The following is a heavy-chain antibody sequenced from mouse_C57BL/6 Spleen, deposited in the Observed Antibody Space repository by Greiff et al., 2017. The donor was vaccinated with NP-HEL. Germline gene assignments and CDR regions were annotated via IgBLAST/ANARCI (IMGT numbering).Heavy chain of an antibody. V-gene: IGHV3-6*01. CDR3: ARPFYSTDYAMDY. J-gene: IGHJ4*01. D-gene: IGHD1-1*01. CDR2: ISYDGSN. Sequence: EVKLQESGPGLVKPSQSLSLTCSVTGYSITSGYYWNWIRQFPGNKLEWMGYISYDGSNNYNPSLKNRISITRDTSKNQFFLKLNSVTTEDTATYYCARPFYSTDYAMDYWGQGTSVTVSS. CDR1: GYSITSGYY.